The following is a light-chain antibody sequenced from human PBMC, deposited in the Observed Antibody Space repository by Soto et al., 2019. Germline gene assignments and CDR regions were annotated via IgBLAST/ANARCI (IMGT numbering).Light chain of an antibody. CDR2: DVT. CDR3: SPSSPSGPHVV. Sequence: QSALTQPASVSGSPGQSITISCTGTSSDVGGYNYVSWYQHHPGKAPKLMIYDVTNRPSGVSNRLSGSKSGNTASLTTSGLHPADEADYYSSPSSPSGPHVVFGGGTQLTVL. J-gene: IGLJ2*01. V-gene: IGLV2-14*03. CDR1: SSDVGGYNY.